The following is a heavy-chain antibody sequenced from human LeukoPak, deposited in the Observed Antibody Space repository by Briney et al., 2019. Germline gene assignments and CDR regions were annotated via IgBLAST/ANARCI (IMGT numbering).Heavy chain of an antibody. CDR2: IYYSGGT. CDR3: ARAVGASSGWYEGPHYYYGMDV. V-gene: IGHV4-59*01. D-gene: IGHD6-19*01. CDR1: GGSISSYY. J-gene: IGHJ6*02. Sequence: SETLSLTCTVSGGSISSYYWSWIRQPPGKGLEWIGYIYYSGGTNYNPSLKSRVTISVDTSKNQFSLKLSSVTAADTAVYYCARAVGASSGWYEGPHYYYGMDVWGQGTTVTVSS.